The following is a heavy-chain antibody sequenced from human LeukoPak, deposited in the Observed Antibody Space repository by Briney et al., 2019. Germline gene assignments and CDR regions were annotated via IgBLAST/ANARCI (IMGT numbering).Heavy chain of an antibody. Sequence: GESLKISCKGSGYSFTSYWIGWVRQMPGKGLEWMGIIYPGDSDTRYSPSFQSQVTISADKSISTAYLQWSSLKASDTAMYYCARLGSMTTVVTPPDAFDIWGQGTMVTVSS. J-gene: IGHJ3*02. CDR3: ARLGSMTTVVTPPDAFDI. CDR1: GYSFTSYW. CDR2: IYPGDSDT. V-gene: IGHV5-51*01. D-gene: IGHD4-23*01.